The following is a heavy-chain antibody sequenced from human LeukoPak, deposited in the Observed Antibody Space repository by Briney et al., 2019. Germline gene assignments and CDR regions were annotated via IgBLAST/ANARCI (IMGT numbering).Heavy chain of an antibody. CDR2: ISNNGSNR. J-gene: IGHJ4*02. CDR3: AKLLGATEFDY. V-gene: IGHV3-30*18. CDR1: GFTFSSYA. Sequence: GGSLRLSCAASGFTFSSYAMSWVRQAPGKGLQWVAVISNNGSNRYYADSVKGRFTISRDNSKNTLYLQMNSLRADDTAVYYCAKLLGATEFDYWGQGTLVTVSS. D-gene: IGHD1-26*01.